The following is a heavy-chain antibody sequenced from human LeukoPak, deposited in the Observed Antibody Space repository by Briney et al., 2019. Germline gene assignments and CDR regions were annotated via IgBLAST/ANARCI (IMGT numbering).Heavy chain of an antibody. CDR3: ARGDTYGSGSYWY. CDR2: ISSSSSYI. V-gene: IGHV3-21*01. Sequence: GGSLRLSCAASGFTFSSYSMNWVRQAPGKGLEWVSSISSSSSYIYYVDSVKGRFTISRDNAKNSLYLQMNSLRAEDTAVYYCARGDTYGSGSYWYWGQGTLVTVSS. J-gene: IGHJ4*02. CDR1: GFTFSSYS. D-gene: IGHD3-10*01.